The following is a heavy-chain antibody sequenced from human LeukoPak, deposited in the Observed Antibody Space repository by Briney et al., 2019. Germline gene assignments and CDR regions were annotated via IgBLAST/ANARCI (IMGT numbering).Heavy chain of an antibody. V-gene: IGHV3-30-3*01. CDR3: ARVSGCSGGSCTSLKY. CDR1: GFTFSSYE. J-gene: IGHJ4*02. Sequence: PGGSLRLSCGASGFTFSSYEMHWVRQAPGKGLEWVTLISYDGTNKYSSDSVKGRFTISRDNSNNTVYLQMDSLTAEDTAVYFCARVSGCSGGSCTSLKYWGPGTLVIVSS. CDR2: ISYDGTNK. D-gene: IGHD2-15*01.